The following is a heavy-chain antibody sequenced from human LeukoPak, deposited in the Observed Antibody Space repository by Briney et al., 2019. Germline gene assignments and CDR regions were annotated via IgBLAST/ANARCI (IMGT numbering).Heavy chain of an antibody. CDR1: GYTFTSYY. CDR3: ARVLGYCSSTSCYSGTYYYYYGMDV. V-gene: IGHV1-46*01. J-gene: IGHJ6*02. D-gene: IGHD2-2*02. CDR2: INPSGGST. Sequence: ASVKVSCKSSGYTFTSYYMHWVRQAPGQGLEWMGIINPSGGSTSYAQKFQGRVTMTRDTSTSTVYMELSSLRSEDTAVYYCARVLGYCSSTSCYSGTYYYYYGMDVWGQGTTVTVSS.